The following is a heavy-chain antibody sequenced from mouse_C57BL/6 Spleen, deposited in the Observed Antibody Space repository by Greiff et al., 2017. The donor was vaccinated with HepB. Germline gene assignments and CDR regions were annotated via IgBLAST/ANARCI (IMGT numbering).Heavy chain of an antibody. CDR3: ARESYYGSSPFAY. J-gene: IGHJ3*01. V-gene: IGHV1-82*01. D-gene: IGHD1-1*01. CDR1: GYAFSSSW. CDR2: IYPGDGDT. Sequence: QVQLQQSGPELVKPGASVMISCKASGYAFSSSWMNWVKQRPGKGLEWIGRIYPGDGDTNYNGKFKGKATLTADKSSSTAYMQLSSLTSEDSAVYFCARESYYGSSPFAYWGQGTLVTVSA.